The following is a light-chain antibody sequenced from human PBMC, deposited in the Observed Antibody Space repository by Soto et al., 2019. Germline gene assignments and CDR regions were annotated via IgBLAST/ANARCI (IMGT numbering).Light chain of an antibody. J-gene: IGLJ3*02. CDR3: HSYDTSAHWV. CDR1: GGSIATNY. Sequence: NFMLTQPHSVSESPGKTVTISCTRSGGSIATNYVQWYQKRPGSAPTPVIFQDNDRPSGVPDRFSGSIDSSSNSASLTISGLRTEDEADYYCHSYDTSAHWVFGGGTKATVL. CDR2: QDN. V-gene: IGLV6-57*04.